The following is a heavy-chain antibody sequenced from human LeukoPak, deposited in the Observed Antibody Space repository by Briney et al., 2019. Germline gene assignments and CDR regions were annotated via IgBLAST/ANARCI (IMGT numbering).Heavy chain of an antibody. CDR2: IYYSGST. J-gene: IGHJ3*02. V-gene: IGHV4-38-2*01. CDR1: GYSISSGYY. CDR3: ARVGFDDFWSGYLISDAFDI. Sequence: SETLSLTCAVSGYSISSGYYWGWIRQPPGKGLEWIGYIYYSGSTYYNPSLKSRVTISVDTSKNQFSLKLSSVTAADTAVYYCARVGFDDFWSGYLISDAFDIWGQGTMVTVSS. D-gene: IGHD3-3*01.